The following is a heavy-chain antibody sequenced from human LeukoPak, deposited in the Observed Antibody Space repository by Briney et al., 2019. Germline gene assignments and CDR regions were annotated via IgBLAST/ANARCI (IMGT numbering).Heavy chain of an antibody. CDR2: ISGSGGST. Sequence: GGSLRLSCAASGFTFTSYEMNWVRQAPGKGLEWVSAISGSGGSTYYADSVKGRCTISRDNSKNTLYLQMNSLRAEDTAVYYCARGMYANSGYLELDYWGQGTLVTVSS. J-gene: IGHJ4*02. CDR1: GFTFTSYE. D-gene: IGHD3-22*01. V-gene: IGHV3-23*01. CDR3: ARGMYANSGYLELDY.